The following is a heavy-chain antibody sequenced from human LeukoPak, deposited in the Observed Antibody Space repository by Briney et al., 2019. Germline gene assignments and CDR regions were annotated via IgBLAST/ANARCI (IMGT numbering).Heavy chain of an antibody. D-gene: IGHD5-18*01. V-gene: IGHV3-23*01. CDR2: ITGSGTST. J-gene: IGHJ3*02. Sequence: GGSLRLSCAASGFTFSTYAMTWVRQAPGKGLGWVSLITGSGTSTHYADSVKGRFTISRDNTKNSLYLQMNSLRAEDTAVYYCARDGVQLYAFDIWGQGTMVTVSS. CDR3: ARDGVQLYAFDI. CDR1: GFTFSTYA.